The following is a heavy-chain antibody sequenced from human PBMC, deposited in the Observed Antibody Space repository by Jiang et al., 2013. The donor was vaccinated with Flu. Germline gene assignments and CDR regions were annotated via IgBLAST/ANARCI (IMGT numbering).Heavy chain of an antibody. D-gene: IGHD3-22*01. CDR3: ARVSGETYYYDSSGPDY. J-gene: IGHJ4*02. V-gene: IGHV3-48*03. Sequence: QLLESGGGLVQPGGSLRLSCAASGFTFSSYEMNWVRQAPGKGLEWVSYISSSGSTIYYADPVKGRFTISRDNAKNSLYLQMNSLRAEDTAVYYCARVSGETYYYDSSGPDYWGQGTLVTVSS. CDR2: ISSSGSTI. CDR1: GFTFSSYE.